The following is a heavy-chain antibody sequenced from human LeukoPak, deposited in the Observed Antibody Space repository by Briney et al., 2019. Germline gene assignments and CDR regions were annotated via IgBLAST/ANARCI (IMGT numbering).Heavy chain of an antibody. CDR3: ARAHYPYCSSTSCYDRRYNWFDP. V-gene: IGHV4-31*03. CDR2: IYYSGST. J-gene: IGHJ5*02. CDR1: GGSISSGGYY. D-gene: IGHD2-2*01. Sequence: SQTLSLACTVSGGSISSGGYYWSWIRQHPGKGLEWIGYIYYSGSTYYNPSLKSRVTISVDTSKNQFSLKLSSVTAADTAVYYCARAHYPYCSSTSCYDRRYNWFDPWGQGTLVTVSS.